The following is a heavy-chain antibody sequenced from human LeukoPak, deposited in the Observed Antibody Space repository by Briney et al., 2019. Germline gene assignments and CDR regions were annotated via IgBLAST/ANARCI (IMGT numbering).Heavy chain of an antibody. CDR3: ARGRNTGRQFYFDY. D-gene: IGHD4-11*01. CDR1: GFTFSSSG. CDR2: ITGSGGST. V-gene: IGHV3-23*01. Sequence: GGSLTLACAASGFTFSSSGMGWVRQAPGKGRGCVLPITGSGGSTSYTDSVKGRFTITRDNSKTTLYLQMNSLRAEDTAVYYCARGRNTGRQFYFDYWGQGTLVTVAS. J-gene: IGHJ4*02.